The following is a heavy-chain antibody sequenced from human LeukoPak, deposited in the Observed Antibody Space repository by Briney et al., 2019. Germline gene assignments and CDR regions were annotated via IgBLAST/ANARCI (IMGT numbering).Heavy chain of an antibody. CDR1: GFTVSSNY. CDR3: ARLSYDY. V-gene: IGHV3-66*04. CDR2: IYSGGSA. D-gene: IGHD3-10*01. J-gene: IGHJ4*02. Sequence: GGSLRLSCAASGFTVSSNYMSWVRQAPGKGLEWVSVIYSGGSAYYADSVKGRFTISRDNSKNTLYLQMSSLRAEDTAVYYCARLSYDYWGQGTLVTVSS.